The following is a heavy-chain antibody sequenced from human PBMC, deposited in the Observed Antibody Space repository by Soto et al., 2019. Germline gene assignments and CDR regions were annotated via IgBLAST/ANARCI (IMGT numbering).Heavy chain of an antibody. CDR2: IYYSRST. CDR1: GGSISSGGYY. Sequence: SETLSLTCTVSGGSISSGGYYWSWIRQHPGKGLERIGYIYYSRSTYYHPSLKSRVTISIDTSKKQFSLKLSSVTAADTAIYYCGNLVSWGQGTLVTVSS. V-gene: IGHV4-31*03. J-gene: IGHJ4*02. D-gene: IGHD6-6*01. CDR3: GNLVS.